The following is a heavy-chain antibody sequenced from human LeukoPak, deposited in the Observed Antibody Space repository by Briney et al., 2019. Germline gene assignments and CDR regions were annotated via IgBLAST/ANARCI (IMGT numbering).Heavy chain of an antibody. CDR3: AKDGQTEWGLFFYYYYSYMAV. CDR1: GFTFSRYG. V-gene: IGHV3-30*02. J-gene: IGHJ6*03. D-gene: IGHD1-26*01. Sequence: PGGSLRLSCAASGFTFSRYGMHWVRQAPGKGLEWVAFIRYDGSSKYYADSVKGRITISRDNSKNTLYLQMNSLRAEDTAVYYCAKDGQTEWGLFFYYYYSYMAVWGKGPTVPVPS. CDR2: IRYDGSSK.